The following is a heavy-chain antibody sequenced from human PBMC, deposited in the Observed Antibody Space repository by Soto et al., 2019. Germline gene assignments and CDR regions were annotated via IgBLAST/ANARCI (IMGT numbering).Heavy chain of an antibody. Sequence: HPGGSVRLCCAASGITFRSHGMSWHHQAPGKGLEWVSAISGSGGSTYYADSVKGRFTISRDNSKNTLYLQMNSLRAEDTAVYYCAKRYSNYVMVHYYYYMDVWGKGTTVTVSS. J-gene: IGHJ6*03. V-gene: IGHV3-23*01. CDR2: ISGSGGST. CDR3: AKRYSNYVMVHYYYYMDV. D-gene: IGHD4-4*01. CDR1: GITFRSHG.